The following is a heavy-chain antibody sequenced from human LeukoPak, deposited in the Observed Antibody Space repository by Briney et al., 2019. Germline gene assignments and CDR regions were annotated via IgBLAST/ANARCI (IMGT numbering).Heavy chain of an antibody. V-gene: IGHV3-33*01. CDR2: IWYDGSNK. CDR1: GFTFSSHG. CDR3: ARDLVTMVFDP. J-gene: IGHJ5*02. Sequence: GGSLRLSCAASGFTFSSHGLHWVRQAPGKGLEWVAVIWYDGSNKYYADSVKGRFTISRDNSKNTLYLQMNSLRAEDTAVYYCARDLVTMVFDPWGQGTLVTVSS. D-gene: IGHD3-10*01.